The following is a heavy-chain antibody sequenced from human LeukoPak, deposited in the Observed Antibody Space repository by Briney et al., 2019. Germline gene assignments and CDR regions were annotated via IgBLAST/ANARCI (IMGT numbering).Heavy chain of an antibody. CDR3: ARSSSWYDAFDI. J-gene: IGHJ3*02. CDR1: GFTFSSYA. Sequence: PGGSLRLSCAASGFTFSSYAMHWVRQAPGKGLEYVSAISSNGGSTYYANSVKGRFTISRDNSKNTLYLQMGSLRAEDMAVYYCARSSSWYDAFDIWGQGTMVTVSS. CDR2: ISSNGGST. V-gene: IGHV3-64*01. D-gene: IGHD6-13*01.